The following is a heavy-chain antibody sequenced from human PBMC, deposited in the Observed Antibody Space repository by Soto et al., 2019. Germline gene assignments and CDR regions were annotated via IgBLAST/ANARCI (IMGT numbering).Heavy chain of an antibody. CDR2: SRNKANSYTT. D-gene: IGHD6-13*01. CDR3: SRGAGGMTAAGSVNYSYGMDV. CDR1: GFTFSDHY. J-gene: IGHJ6*02. Sequence: EVQLVESGGGLVQPGGSLRLSCAASGFTFSDHYMEWVRQAPGKGLEWVGRSRNKANSYTTLYAASVKGRFTISRDDSKNSLYLEMSSLKTEDTAVYYCSRGAGGMTAAGSVNYSYGMDVWGQGTTVTVSS. V-gene: IGHV3-72*01.